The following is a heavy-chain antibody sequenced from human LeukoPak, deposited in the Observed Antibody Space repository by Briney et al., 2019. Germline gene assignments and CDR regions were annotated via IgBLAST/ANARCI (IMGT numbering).Heavy chain of an antibody. J-gene: IGHJ4*02. CDR2: ISWNSGSM. Sequence: PGGSLRLSCAASGFTFDDYAMHWVRQAPGKGLEWVSGISWNSGSMGYADSVKGRFTISRDNAKNSLYLQMNSLRAEDTALYYCAKGDDIVVVPAAVDCWGQGTLVTVSS. CDR3: AKGDDIVVVPAAVDC. V-gene: IGHV3-9*01. D-gene: IGHD2-2*01. CDR1: GFTFDDYA.